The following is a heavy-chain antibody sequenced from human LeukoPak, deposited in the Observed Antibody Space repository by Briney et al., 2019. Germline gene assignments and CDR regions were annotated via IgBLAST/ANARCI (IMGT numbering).Heavy chain of an antibody. CDR3: ARDGSCSSTSCHNYYYMDV. Sequence: SETLSLTCTVSGYSISSGYYWGWIRQPPGKGLEWIGSIYHSGSTYYNPSLKSRVTISVDTSKNQFSLKLSSVTAADTAVYYCARDGSCSSTSCHNYYYMDVWGKGTTVTVSS. CDR1: GYSISSGYY. CDR2: IYHSGST. D-gene: IGHD2-2*02. J-gene: IGHJ6*03. V-gene: IGHV4-38-2*02.